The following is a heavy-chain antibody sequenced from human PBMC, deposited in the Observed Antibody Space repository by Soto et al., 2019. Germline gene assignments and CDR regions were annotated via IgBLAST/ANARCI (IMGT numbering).Heavy chain of an antibody. CDR2: SYYSGYYSGST. D-gene: IGHD2-15*01. V-gene: IGHV4-61*01. Sequence: SETLSLTCTVSGDSVTSDSYFWSWIRQPPGKGLEWIGNSYYSGYYSGSTNHNPSLKSRVTISVDTSKNQFSLKLSSVTAADTAVYYCARDRSCLGYCSGGSSYGRAFDIWGQGTMVTVSS. CDR1: GDSVTSDSYF. CDR3: ARDRSCLGYCSGGSSYGRAFDI. J-gene: IGHJ3*02.